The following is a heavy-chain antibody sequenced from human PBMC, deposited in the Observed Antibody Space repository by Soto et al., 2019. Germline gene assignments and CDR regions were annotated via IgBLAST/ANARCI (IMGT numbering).Heavy chain of an antibody. V-gene: IGHV6-1*01. CDR2: TYYRSKWYN. J-gene: IGHJ4*02. Sequence: SQTLSLTCAVSGDSVSSYSAAWNWIRQSPSRGLEWLGRTYYRSKWYNEYAVSVKSRITINPDTSKNQFSLQLNSVTPEDTAVYYCARGGTYPSGAYFGYWGQGALVTVSS. CDR3: ARGGTYPSGAYFGY. CDR1: GDSVSSYSAA. D-gene: IGHD3-10*01.